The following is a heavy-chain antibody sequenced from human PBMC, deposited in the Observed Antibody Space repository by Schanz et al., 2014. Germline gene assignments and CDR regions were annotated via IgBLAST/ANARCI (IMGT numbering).Heavy chain of an antibody. CDR2: VSRSTPDI. CDR3: ARKMKLGVYGGKGHDSLDI. V-gene: IGHV3-48*01. D-gene: IGHD4-17*01. J-gene: IGHJ3*02. CDR1: GITFSSHS. Sequence: EVQLVESGGGLVQPGGSLRLSCAASGITFSSHSFNWVRQAPGKGLEWVSYVSRSTPDIYYADSVKGRFTMSRDNAKNSVFLQMNSLRAEDTAVYYCARKMKLGVYGGKGHDSLDIWGQGTMVTVSS.